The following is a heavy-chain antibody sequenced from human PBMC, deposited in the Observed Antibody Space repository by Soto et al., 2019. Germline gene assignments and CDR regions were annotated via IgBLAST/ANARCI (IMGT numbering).Heavy chain of an antibody. V-gene: IGHV3-23*01. J-gene: IGHJ6*02. Sequence: VGSLRLSCAASGFTFSSYAMSWVRQAPGKGLEWVSAISGSGGSTYYADSVKGRYTISRDNSKNTLYLQMNSLRAEDTAVYYCAKGSGSFYGMDVWGQGTTVTVS. CDR1: GFTFSSYA. CDR2: ISGSGGST. D-gene: IGHD3-10*01. CDR3: AKGSGSFYGMDV.